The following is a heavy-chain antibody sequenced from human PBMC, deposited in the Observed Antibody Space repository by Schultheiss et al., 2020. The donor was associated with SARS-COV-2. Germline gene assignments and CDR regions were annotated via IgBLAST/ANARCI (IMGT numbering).Heavy chain of an antibody. CDR1: GGTFSRYR. CDR2: IIPIFGTA. J-gene: IGHJ5*02. CDR3: ARDEQQLFNWFDP. Sequence: SVKVSCKASGGTFSRYRISWVRQAPGQGLEWMGGIIPIFGTANYAQKFQGRVTITADESTSTAYMELSSLRSEDTAVYYCARDEQQLFNWFDPWGQGTLVTVSS. V-gene: IGHV1-69*13. D-gene: IGHD6-13*01.